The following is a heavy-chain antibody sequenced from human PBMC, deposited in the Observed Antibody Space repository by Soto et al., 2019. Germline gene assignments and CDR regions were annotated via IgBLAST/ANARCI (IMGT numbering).Heavy chain of an antibody. CDR3: VKGEYYYDSSGSYPFDY. J-gene: IGHJ4*02. V-gene: IGHV3-66*01. CDR2: IYSGGST. Sequence: PGGSLRLSCAASGFTVSSNYMSWVRQAPGKGLEWVSVIYSGGSTYYADSVKGRFTISRDNSKNTVYLQMSSLRVEDTAVYYCVKGEYYYDSSGSYPFDYWGQGTLVTVSS. D-gene: IGHD3-22*01. CDR1: GFTVSSNY.